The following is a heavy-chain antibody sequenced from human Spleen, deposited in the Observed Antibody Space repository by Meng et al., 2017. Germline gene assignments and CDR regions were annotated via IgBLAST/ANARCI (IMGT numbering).Heavy chain of an antibody. D-gene: IGHD2-15*01. Sequence: GESLKISCAASGFTFDDDAMHWVRQAPGKGLEWVSLISWDGGSTYYADSVKGRFTISRDNSKNSLYLQMNSLRAEDTALYYCAKDFAVRWLLPNAGSYYYYGMDVWGQGTTVTVSS. CDR3: AKDFAVRWLLPNAGSYYYYGMDV. CDR1: GFTFDDDA. CDR2: ISWDGGST. J-gene: IGHJ6*02. V-gene: IGHV3-43D*04.